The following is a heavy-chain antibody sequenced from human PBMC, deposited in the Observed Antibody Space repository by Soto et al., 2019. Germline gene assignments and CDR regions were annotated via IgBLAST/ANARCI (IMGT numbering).Heavy chain of an antibody. Sequence: ASVMVSSNASGYTFTSYAMHWVRQAPGQRLEWMGWINAGNGNTKYSQKFQGRVTITRDTSASTAYMELNSLRAEDTAVYYSARPSGVDSRSFGYWGQGTVVTVSS. CDR1: GYTFTSYA. J-gene: IGHJ4*02. V-gene: IGHV1-3*01. CDR2: INAGNGNT. CDR3: ARPSGVDSRSFGY. D-gene: IGHD3-22*01.